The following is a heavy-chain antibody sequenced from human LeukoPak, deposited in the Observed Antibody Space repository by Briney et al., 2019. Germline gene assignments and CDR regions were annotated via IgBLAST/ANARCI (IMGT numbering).Heavy chain of an antibody. V-gene: IGHV4-59*01. CDR2: IYYSGST. Sequence: SETLSLTCTVSGGSISSYYWSWIRQPPGKGLEWIGYIYYSGSTNYNPSLKSRVTISVDTSKNQFSLKLSSVTAADTAVYYCARELQLAGSGNIGLDPWGQGTLVTVSS. CDR3: ARELQLAGSGNIGLDP. CDR1: GGSISSYY. D-gene: IGHD3-10*01. J-gene: IGHJ5*02.